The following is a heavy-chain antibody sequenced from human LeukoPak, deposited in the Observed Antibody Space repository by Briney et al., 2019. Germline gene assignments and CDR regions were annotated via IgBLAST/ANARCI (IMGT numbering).Heavy chain of an antibody. J-gene: IGHJ1*01. CDR2: INADNGNT. D-gene: IGHD1-1*01. V-gene: IGHV1-3*01. CDR1: GYTFNSHP. CDR3: AREAGTNWIFGEYFPF. Sequence: EASVKVSCKASGYTFNSHPMHWVRQAPGQRLEWMGWINADNGNTRYSQKLQGRVTITRDTSANTAYMELSGLRSDDTAVYYCAREAGTNWIFGEYFPFWGQGTLVTVSA.